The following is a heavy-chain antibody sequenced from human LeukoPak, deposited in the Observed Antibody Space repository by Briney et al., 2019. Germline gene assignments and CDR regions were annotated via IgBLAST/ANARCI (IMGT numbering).Heavy chain of an antibody. D-gene: IGHD6-13*01. Sequence: GASVKVSCKASGYTFTSYYIHWVRQAPGQGLEWMGIINPSGGSTSYAQKFQGRVTMTRDMSTSTVYMELSSLRSEDTAVYYCARDGVRGISWYPAHMDVWGKGTTVTVSS. V-gene: IGHV1-46*01. CDR3: ARDGVRGISWYPAHMDV. CDR2: INPSGGST. CDR1: GYTFTSYY. J-gene: IGHJ6*03.